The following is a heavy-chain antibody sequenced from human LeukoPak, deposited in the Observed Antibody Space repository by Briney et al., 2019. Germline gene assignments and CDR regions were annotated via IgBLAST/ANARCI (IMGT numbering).Heavy chain of an antibody. CDR1: GGSISSYY. Sequence: SETLSLTCTVSGGSISSYYWSWIRQPPGKGLEWIGYIYYSGSTNYNPSFKSRVTISVDTSKNQFSLKLSSVTAADTAVYYCARGGPTVTYFDYWGQGTLVTVSS. CDR3: ARGGPTVTYFDY. J-gene: IGHJ4*02. D-gene: IGHD4-17*01. V-gene: IGHV4-59*01. CDR2: IYYSGST.